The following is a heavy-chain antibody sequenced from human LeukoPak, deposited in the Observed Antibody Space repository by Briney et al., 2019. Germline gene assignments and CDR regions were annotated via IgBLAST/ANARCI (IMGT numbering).Heavy chain of an antibody. D-gene: IGHD1-7*01. CDR3: AREPWNNWNSETFDY. CDR1: GFTFRNYG. CDR2: ISSSGDIR. Sequence: GGSLRLSCAASGFTFRNYGMHWVRQAPGMGLEWVSYISSSGDIRYYADSVKGRFTISRDNAKNSLYLQMNSLRAEDTAVYYCAREPWNNWNSETFDYWGQGTLVSVSS. V-gene: IGHV3-48*04. J-gene: IGHJ4*02.